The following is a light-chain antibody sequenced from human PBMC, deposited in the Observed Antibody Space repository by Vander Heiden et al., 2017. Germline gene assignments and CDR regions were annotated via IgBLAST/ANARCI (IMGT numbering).Light chain of an antibody. Sequence: PLTHPASVSGSLGQSITISCIGASNDVGGYKLVSWYQQHPGKAPKLMIYDINKRPSRVSNRFSASKSGNTASLTISGLQAEDEADYFCCSYAGSSTFVFGTGTKVTVL. CDR2: DIN. J-gene: IGLJ1*01. CDR3: CSYAGSSTFV. V-gene: IGLV2-23*02. CDR1: SNDVGGYKL.